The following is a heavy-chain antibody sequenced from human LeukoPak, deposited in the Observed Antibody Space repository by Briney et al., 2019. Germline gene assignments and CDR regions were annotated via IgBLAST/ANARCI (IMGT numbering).Heavy chain of an antibody. J-gene: IGHJ4*02. CDR1: GGSFSGYY. V-gene: IGHV4-34*01. CDR2: INHSEST. D-gene: IGHD6-13*01. Sequence: SETLSLTCAVYGGSFSGYYWSWIRQPPGKGLEWIGEINHSESTNYNPSLKSRVTISVDTSKNQFSLKLSSVTAADTAVYYCARGLSSSWLRDWGQGTLVTVSS. CDR3: ARGLSSSWLRD.